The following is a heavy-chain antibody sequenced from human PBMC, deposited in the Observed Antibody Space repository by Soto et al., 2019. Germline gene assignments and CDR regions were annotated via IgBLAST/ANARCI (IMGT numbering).Heavy chain of an antibody. Sequence: PGVSLRLSCVVSGFTLSSYGMHWVRQAPCKGLEWVAVISYDGSNKYYADSVKGRFTISRDNSKNTQYLQMNSLRAEDTAVYYCAKDLNDYYYDTSGYYYGPRDYGMDVWGQGTTVTVS. CDR3: AKDLNDYYYDTSGYYYGPRDYGMDV. CDR2: ISYDGSNK. D-gene: IGHD3-22*01. CDR1: GFTLSSYG. V-gene: IGHV3-30*18. J-gene: IGHJ6*02.